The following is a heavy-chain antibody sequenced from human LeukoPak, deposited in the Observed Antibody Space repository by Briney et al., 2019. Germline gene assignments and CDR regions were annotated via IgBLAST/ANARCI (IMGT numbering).Heavy chain of an antibody. CDR3: ARDERLGYCSGGSCYFDY. Sequence: GGSLRLSCAASGFTFSSYGMHWVRQAPGKGLEWVAAIWYDGSNKYYADSVKGRFTISRDNSKNTLYLQMNSLIAEDTAVYYCARDERLGYCSGGSCYFDYWGQGTLVTVSS. J-gene: IGHJ4*02. CDR1: GFTFSSYG. CDR2: IWYDGSNK. V-gene: IGHV3-33*01. D-gene: IGHD2-15*01.